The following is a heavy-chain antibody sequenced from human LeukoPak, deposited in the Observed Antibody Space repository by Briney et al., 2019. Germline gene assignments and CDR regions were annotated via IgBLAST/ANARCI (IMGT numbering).Heavy chain of an antibody. CDR2: INHDGTT. Sequence: SETLSLTCAVYGGSFSDSYWSWIGQPPGEGLEWIGEINHDGTTNYNPSLKSRVTISVDTSKNQFSLNLSSVTAADTAVYFCARGSNSVAYWGQGTLVTVSS. D-gene: IGHD4-23*01. CDR1: GGSFSDSY. V-gene: IGHV4-34*01. J-gene: IGHJ4*02. CDR3: ARGSNSVAY.